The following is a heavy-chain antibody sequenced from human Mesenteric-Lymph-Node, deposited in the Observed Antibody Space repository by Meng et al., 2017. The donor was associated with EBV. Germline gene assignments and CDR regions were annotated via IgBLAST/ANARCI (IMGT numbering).Heavy chain of an antibody. CDR3: ARMIGSGSPFDY. V-gene: IGHV1-18*01. D-gene: IGHD3-10*01. J-gene: IGHJ4*02. CDR1: GYTFTSYG. Sequence: HVQLVQSGAEGKKPGASVKCSCNASGYTFTSYGISWVRQAPGQWLEWMGWISAYNGNTNYAQKLQGRVTMTTDTSTSTAYMELRSLRSDDTAVYYCARMIGSGSPFDYWGQGTLVTVSS. CDR2: ISAYNGNT.